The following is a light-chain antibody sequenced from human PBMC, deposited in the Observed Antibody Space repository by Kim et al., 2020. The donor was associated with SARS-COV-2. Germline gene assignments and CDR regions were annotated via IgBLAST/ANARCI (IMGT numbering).Light chain of an antibody. CDR1: KIGTKS. Sequence: PGKTATITCGGSKIGTKSVQWYQQKPGQAPVLVIYYDSDRPSGIPERFSGSNSGDTATLTISRVEAGDEADYFCQVWDSSSHHWVFGGGTKVTVL. J-gene: IGLJ3*02. CDR3: QVWDSSSHHWV. CDR2: YDS. V-gene: IGLV3-21*04.